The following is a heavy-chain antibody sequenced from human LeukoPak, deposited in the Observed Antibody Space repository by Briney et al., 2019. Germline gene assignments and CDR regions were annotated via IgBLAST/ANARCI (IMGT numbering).Heavy chain of an antibody. CDR2: ISSSSSYI. Sequence: GGSLRLSCAASGFTFSSYSMNWVRQASGKGLEWVSSISSSSSYIYYVDSVKGRFTISRDNAKNSLYLQMNSLRAEDTAVYYCARDRSLVGDVWGKGTTVTVSS. J-gene: IGHJ6*04. D-gene: IGHD2-2*01. CDR3: ARDRSLVGDV. V-gene: IGHV3-21*01. CDR1: GFTFSSYS.